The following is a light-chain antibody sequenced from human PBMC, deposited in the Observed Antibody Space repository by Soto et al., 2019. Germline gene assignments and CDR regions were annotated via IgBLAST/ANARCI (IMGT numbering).Light chain of an antibody. Sequence: QSVLTQPPSPSGTPGQTVTISCSGSSSNIESNFVYWHQQFPGTAARLLIYRNNQRPSGVPDRFSGSKSGISGSLAISALRSEDEADYYCTVWDDSLRGRLFGGGTK. CDR2: RNN. J-gene: IGLJ2*01. V-gene: IGLV1-47*01. CDR1: SSNIESNF. CDR3: TVWDDSLRGRL.